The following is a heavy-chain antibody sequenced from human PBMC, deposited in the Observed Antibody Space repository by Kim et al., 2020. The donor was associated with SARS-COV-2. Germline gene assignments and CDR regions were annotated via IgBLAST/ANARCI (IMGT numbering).Heavy chain of an antibody. Sequence: SETLSLICTVSGGSISSSGYYWGWIRQPPGKGLEWIGSIYYSVTTYSNPALRSRVHISVDTSDNHYSLKLSSVTAADTAVDYCARHSNYYGSGTDDAFD. CDR3: ARHSNYYGSGTDDAFD. D-gene: IGHD3-10*01. V-gene: IGHV4-39*01. J-gene: IGHJ3*02. CDR1: GGSISSSGYY. CDR2: IYYSVTT.